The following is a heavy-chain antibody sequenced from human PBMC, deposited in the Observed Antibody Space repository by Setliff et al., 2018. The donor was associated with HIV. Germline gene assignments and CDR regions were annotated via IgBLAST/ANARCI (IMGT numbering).Heavy chain of an antibody. V-gene: IGHV1-24*01. CDR3: ARELWDNGDSSMDV. D-gene: IGHD4-17*01. Sequence: ASVKVSCKVSGYTLSELSMHWVRQAPGEGLEWMGGFDPEDGETIYAEKFQGRVTMTEDTGIETAYMELNSLRAEDTAVYYCARELWDNGDSSMDVWGKGTTVTVSS. CDR2: FDPEDGET. CDR1: GYTLSELS. J-gene: IGHJ6*03.